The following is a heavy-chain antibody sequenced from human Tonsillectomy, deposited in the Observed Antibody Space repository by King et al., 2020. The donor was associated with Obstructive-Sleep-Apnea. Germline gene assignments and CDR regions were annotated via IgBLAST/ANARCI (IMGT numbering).Heavy chain of an antibody. J-gene: IGHJ2*01. CDR3: TKVRYYYDSSGYYKSWYFDL. CDR2: INSDGSST. CDR1: GFTFSSYW. Sequence: VQLVESGGGLVQPGGSLRLSCAASGFTFSSYWMYWVRQAPGKGLVWVSRINSDGSSTSYADSVKGRFTISRDNAKNTLYLQMNSLRAEDTAVYYCTKVRYYYDSSGYYKSWYFDLXGRGTLVTVSS. V-gene: IGHV3-74*01. D-gene: IGHD3-22*01.